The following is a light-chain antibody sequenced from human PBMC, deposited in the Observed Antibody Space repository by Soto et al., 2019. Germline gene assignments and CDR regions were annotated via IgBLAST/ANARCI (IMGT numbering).Light chain of an antibody. CDR1: SSDVGSYNL. J-gene: IGLJ2*01. Sequence: QSALTQPASVSGSPGQSITISCTGLSSDVGSYNLVSWYQKYPGQVPKLLLYEAFRRPSGVSDRFSGSKSGNTASLTISGLQAEDEADYVCCSYADGSTFVVFGGGTKLTVL. V-gene: IGLV2-23*02. CDR2: EAF. CDR3: CSYADGSTFVV.